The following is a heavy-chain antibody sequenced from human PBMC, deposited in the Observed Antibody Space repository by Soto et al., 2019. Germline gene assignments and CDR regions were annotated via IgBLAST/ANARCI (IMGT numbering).Heavy chain of an antibody. J-gene: IGHJ4*02. V-gene: IGHV4-34*01. CDR2: INHSGST. CDR1: GGSFSGYY. CDR3: ARVYGSGGIDY. Sequence: SETLSLTCAVYGGSFSGYYWSWIRQPPGKGLEWIGEINHSGSTNYNPSLKSRVTISVDTSKNQFSLKLSSVTAADTAVYYCARVYGSGGIDYWGQGTLVTVSS. D-gene: IGHD3-10*01.